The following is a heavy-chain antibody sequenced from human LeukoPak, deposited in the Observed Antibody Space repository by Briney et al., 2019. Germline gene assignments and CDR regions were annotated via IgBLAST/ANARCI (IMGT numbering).Heavy chain of an antibody. CDR3: ARLVEDVFTHYGMDV. CDR2: ISYSGDT. D-gene: IGHD1-26*01. CDR1: RGSVASSGYY. V-gene: IGHV4-31*03. Sequence: SETLSLTCTVSRGSVASSGYYWNWIRHHPGKGLEWIEYISYSGDTYYNPSLKSRLTISIDTSKNQFSLNLRSVTAADTAVYYCARLVEDVFTHYGMDVWGKGTTVTVSS. J-gene: IGHJ6*04.